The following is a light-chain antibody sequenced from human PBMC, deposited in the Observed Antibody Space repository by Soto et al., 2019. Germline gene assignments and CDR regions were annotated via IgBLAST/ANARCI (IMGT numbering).Light chain of an antibody. CDR1: QSVSSSY. Sequence: EIVMTHSPATLSVSPGERATLSCRASQSVSSSYLAWYQQKPGQAPRLLIHGASSRVTGIPDRFSGSGSGTDFTLTITRLEPEDFAVYYCQQYQSLTFGGGTKV. V-gene: IGKV3-20*01. CDR3: QQYQSLT. J-gene: IGKJ4*01. CDR2: GAS.